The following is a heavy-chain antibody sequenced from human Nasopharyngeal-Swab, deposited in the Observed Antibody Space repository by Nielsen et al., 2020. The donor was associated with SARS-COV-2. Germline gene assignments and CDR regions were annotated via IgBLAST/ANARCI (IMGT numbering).Heavy chain of an antibody. CDR1: GFTFSNYS. V-gene: IGHV3-30*04. CDR3: ARTQAGYSYVVYYYGMDV. J-gene: IGHJ6*02. Sequence: GGSLRLSCAASGFTFSNYSIRWVRQAQGKGREWVGVISNEGSNKEDADSVKGRFTVSRDNSKDTLYLQMNSLRTEDTAVYYCARTQAGYSYVVYYYGMDVWGQGTTVTVSS. CDR2: ISNEGSNK. D-gene: IGHD5-18*01.